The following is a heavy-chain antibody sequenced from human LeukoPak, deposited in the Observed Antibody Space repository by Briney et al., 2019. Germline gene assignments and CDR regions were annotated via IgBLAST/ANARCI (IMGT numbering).Heavy chain of an antibody. Sequence: SQTLSLTCTVSGGSISSASYYWSWIRHPAGKALEWIGRINNSGNTKYNPSLKSRVTISVDTSKNQFALKLSSVTAADTAVYYCATYVVARKSFDLWGQGSLVTVSS. D-gene: IGHD2-2*01. CDR2: INNSGNT. J-gene: IGHJ5*02. CDR1: GGSISSASYY. CDR3: ATYVVARKSFDL. V-gene: IGHV4-61*02.